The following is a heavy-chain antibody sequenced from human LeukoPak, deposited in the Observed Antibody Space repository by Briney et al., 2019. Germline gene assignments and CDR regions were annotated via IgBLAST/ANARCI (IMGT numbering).Heavy chain of an antibody. Sequence: GGSLRLSCAASGFTFSSYGMHWVRQAPGKGLEWVAVISYDGSNKYYADSVKGRFTISRDNSKNTLYLQMNSLRAEDTAVYYCAKVPFSSSYYYYDSSGFDYWGQGTLVTVSS. V-gene: IGHV3-30*18. CDR1: GFTFSSYG. CDR2: ISYDGSNK. J-gene: IGHJ4*02. D-gene: IGHD3-22*01. CDR3: AKVPFSSSYYYYDSSGFDY.